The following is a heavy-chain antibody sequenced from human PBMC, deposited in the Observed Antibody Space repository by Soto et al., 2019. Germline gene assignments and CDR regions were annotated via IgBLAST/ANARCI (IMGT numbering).Heavy chain of an antibody. CDR1: GGSFSGYY. Sequence: SETLSLTCAVYGGSFSGYYWSWIRQPPGKGLEWIGEINHSGSTNYNPSLKSRVTISVDTSKNQFSLKLSSVTAADTAVYYCARTALAYCSSTSCYGVGYPGYYYYYMDVWGKGTTVTVSS. V-gene: IGHV4-34*01. CDR3: ARTALAYCSSTSCYGVGYPGYYYYYMDV. CDR2: INHSGST. J-gene: IGHJ6*03. D-gene: IGHD2-2*01.